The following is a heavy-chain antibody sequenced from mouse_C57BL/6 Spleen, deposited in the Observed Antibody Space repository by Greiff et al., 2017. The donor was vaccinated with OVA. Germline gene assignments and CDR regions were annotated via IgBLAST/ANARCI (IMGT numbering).Heavy chain of an antibody. V-gene: IGHV1-52*01. D-gene: IGHD2-5*01. J-gene: IGHJ3*01. Sequence: VQLQQPGAELVRPGSSVKLSCKASGYTFTSYWMHWVKQRPIQGLEWIGNIDPSASETHYNQKFKDKATLTVDKSSSTAYMQLSSLTSEDSAVYYCAKERVYSNYASAWFAYWGQGTLVTVSA. CDR3: AKERVYSNYASAWFAY. CDR1: GYTFTSYW. CDR2: IDPSASET.